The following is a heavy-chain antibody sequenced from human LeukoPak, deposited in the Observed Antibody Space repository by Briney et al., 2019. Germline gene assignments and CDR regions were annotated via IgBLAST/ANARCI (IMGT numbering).Heavy chain of an antibody. V-gene: IGHV3-30-3*01. D-gene: IGHD6-19*01. CDR3: ARDGGIAVAGTGLDY. J-gene: IGHJ4*02. CDR2: ISYDGSNK. Sequence: GRSLRLSCAASGFTFSSYAMHWVRQAPGKGLEWVAVISYDGSNKYYADSVKGRFTISRDNSKNTLYLQMNSLRAEDTAVYYCARDGGIAVAGTGLDYWGQGTLVTVSS. CDR1: GFTFSSYA.